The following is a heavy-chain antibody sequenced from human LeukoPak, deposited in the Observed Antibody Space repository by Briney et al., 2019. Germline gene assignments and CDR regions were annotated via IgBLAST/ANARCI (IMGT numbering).Heavy chain of an antibody. J-gene: IGHJ4*02. CDR2: IKQDGSEK. CDR1: GFTVSGDY. Sequence: GGSLRLSCVVFGFTVSGDYISWVRQAPGKGLEWVANIKQDGSEKNYVDSVKGRFTISRDNAKTSLYLQMNSLRAEDTAVYYCATQQGGNPAYWGQGTLVTVSS. D-gene: IGHD1-14*01. V-gene: IGHV3-7*01. CDR3: ATQQGGNPAY.